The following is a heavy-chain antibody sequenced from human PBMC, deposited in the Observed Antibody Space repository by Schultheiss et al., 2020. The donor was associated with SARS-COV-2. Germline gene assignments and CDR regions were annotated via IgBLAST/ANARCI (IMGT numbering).Heavy chain of an antibody. Sequence: GGSLRLSCAASGFTFSTYTMNWVRQAPGKGLEWVSSISSSSSSIYYAASVKGRFTISRDNSKNSLYLQMNSLRAEDTAVYYCARVPVTTEGEYYFDYWGQGTLVTVSS. CDR3: ARVPVTTEGEYYFDY. D-gene: IGHD4-17*01. CDR1: GFTFSTYT. J-gene: IGHJ4*02. V-gene: IGHV3-21*01. CDR2: ISSSSSSI.